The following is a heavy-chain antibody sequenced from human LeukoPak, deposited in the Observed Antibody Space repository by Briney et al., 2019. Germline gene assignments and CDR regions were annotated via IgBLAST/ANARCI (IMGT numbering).Heavy chain of an antibody. Sequence: PGGSLRLSCAASGFTVSSNYMSWVRQAPGRGLGWGSVIYSGSSTYYADSVRGRFTISRDNAKNTLYLQKNSLRADDTALYYCARHDIVRMVSMHDPFDIWGQGTMVTVSS. D-gene: IGHD2-8*01. J-gene: IGHJ3*02. CDR1: GFTVSSNY. CDR2: IYSGSST. V-gene: IGHV3-53*01. CDR3: ARHDIVRMVSMHDPFDI.